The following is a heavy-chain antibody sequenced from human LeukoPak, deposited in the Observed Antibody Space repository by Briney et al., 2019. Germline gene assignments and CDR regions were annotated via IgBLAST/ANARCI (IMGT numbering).Heavy chain of an antibody. CDR2: IRHDGSNK. CDR1: GFTFSSYS. D-gene: IGHD6-19*01. CDR3: AQLGYATGWYGLVY. V-gene: IGHV3-30*02. J-gene: IGHJ4*02. Sequence: GGSLRLSCVASGFTFSSYSMHWVRRAPGKGLEWVAYIRHDGSNKYYADSVKGRFTISRDNSKNTLYLQMDSLRAEDTALYYCAQLGYATGWYGLVYWGQGTLVTVSS.